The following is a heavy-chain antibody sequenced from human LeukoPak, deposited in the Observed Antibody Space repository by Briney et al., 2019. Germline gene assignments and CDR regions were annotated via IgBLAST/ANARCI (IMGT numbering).Heavy chain of an antibody. V-gene: IGHV3-30-3*01. CDR2: ISYDGSNK. CDR3: ASHGGIYLPFDY. Sequence: GGSLRLSCAASGFTFSSYAMHWVRQAPGKGLEWVAVISYDGSNKYYADSVKGRFTISRDNSKNTLYLQMNSLRAEDTAVYYCASHGGIYLPFDYWGQGTLVTVSS. D-gene: IGHD1-26*01. J-gene: IGHJ4*02. CDR1: GFTFSSYA.